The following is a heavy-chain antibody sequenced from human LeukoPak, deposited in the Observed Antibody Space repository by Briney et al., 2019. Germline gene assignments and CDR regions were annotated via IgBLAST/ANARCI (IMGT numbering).Heavy chain of an antibody. CDR2: IRYDGSNK. Sequence: GGSLRLSCAASGFTFSSYGMHWVRQAPGKGLEWVAFIRYDGSNKYYADSVKGRFTISRDNSKNTLYLQMNSLRAEDTAVYYCAKELYYDILTGYYPAFDYWGQGTLVTVSS. CDR1: GFTFSSYG. J-gene: IGHJ4*02. V-gene: IGHV3-30*02. CDR3: AKELYYDILTGYYPAFDY. D-gene: IGHD3-9*01.